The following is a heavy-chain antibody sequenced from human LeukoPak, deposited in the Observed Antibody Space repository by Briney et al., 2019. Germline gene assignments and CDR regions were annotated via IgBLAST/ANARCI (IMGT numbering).Heavy chain of an antibody. D-gene: IGHD1-14*01. V-gene: IGHV3-13*01. J-gene: IGHJ6*02. CDR2: IGIGGDT. Sequence: GGSLRLSCAASGFNLNDFDMHWVRQGTGKGLEWVSAIGIGGDTHYSGSVKGRFTISRENAKNSLFLQMNSLRAGDTAVYYCARDRYGMDVWGRGTTVTVSS. CDR1: GFNLNDFD. CDR3: ARDRYGMDV.